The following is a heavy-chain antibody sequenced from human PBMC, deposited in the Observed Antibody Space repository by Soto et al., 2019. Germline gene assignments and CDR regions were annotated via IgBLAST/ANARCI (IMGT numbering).Heavy chain of an antibody. CDR3: ASTYPTYCSGGSCYYSGKYYFDY. CDR2: IYYSGST. Sequence: SETLSLTCTVSGGSISSYYWSWIRQPPGKGLEWIGYIYYSGSTNYNPSLKSRGTISIDTSKNQFSLKLSSVTAADTAVYYCASTYPTYCSGGSCYYSGKYYFDYWGQGTLVTVSS. CDR1: GGSISSYY. D-gene: IGHD2-15*01. V-gene: IGHV4-59*08. J-gene: IGHJ4*02.